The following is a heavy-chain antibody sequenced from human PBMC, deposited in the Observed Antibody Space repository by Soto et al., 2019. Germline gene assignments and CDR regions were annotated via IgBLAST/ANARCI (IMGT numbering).Heavy chain of an antibody. D-gene: IGHD7-27*01. J-gene: IGHJ4*02. CDR2: IYDGGRT. V-gene: IGHV4-30-4*01. CDR1: GGSISTVDYW. CDR3: ARGPSGDKVDS. Sequence: VQLQESGPGLVKPSQTLSLTCTVSGGSISTVDYWWSWIRQSPDMGLEWIGHIYDGGRTYNNPSLESRVTMSVDTSKSQRSLTLSSVSAADTAVYYCARGPSGDKVDSWGQGTLVTVSS.